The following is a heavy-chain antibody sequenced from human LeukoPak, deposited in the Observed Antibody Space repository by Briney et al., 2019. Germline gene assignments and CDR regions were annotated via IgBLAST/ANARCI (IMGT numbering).Heavy chain of an antibody. Sequence: PGGSLRLSCASSGFTFSSYSMNWVRQAPGKGLEWVANIKQDGSDKNYVDSVKGRFTISRDNAKKSLYLQMNSLRAEDTAVYYCARGYSNSDYWGQGTLVTVSS. D-gene: IGHD6-13*01. V-gene: IGHV3-7*04. CDR1: GFTFSSYS. CDR2: IKQDGSDK. CDR3: ARGYSNSDY. J-gene: IGHJ4*02.